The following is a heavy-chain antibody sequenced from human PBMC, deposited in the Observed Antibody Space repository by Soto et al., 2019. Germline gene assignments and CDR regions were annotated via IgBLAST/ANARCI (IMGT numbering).Heavy chain of an antibody. D-gene: IGHD3-10*01. V-gene: IGHV3-23*01. CDR3: AKGVLSVHYGMEV. CDR1: GFTFNTYP. CDR2: ISSTAGRTS. Sequence: EVQLLQSGGGVVPPGGSLRLACATSGFTFNTYPMTWVRQAPGKGLEWVSSISSTAGRTSSYADSVKGRFAISRDFSDNTVYLQMNNLRVDDTAVYFCAKGVLSVHYGMEVWGQGTTVTVSS. J-gene: IGHJ6*02.